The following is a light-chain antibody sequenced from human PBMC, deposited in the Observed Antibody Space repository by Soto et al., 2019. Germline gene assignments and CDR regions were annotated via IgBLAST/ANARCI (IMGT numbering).Light chain of an antibody. CDR2: DAS. CDR3: QHYNSYSEA. J-gene: IGKJ1*01. V-gene: IGKV1-5*01. Sequence: EIEMTQSPATLSVSQGEGATLYCSASQSISRCLAWYQQKPGQAPKPLIYDASTLRSGVPSRFSGSGSGTEFTLTISSLQPDDFATYYCQHYNSYSEAFGQGTKVDIK. CDR1: QSISRC.